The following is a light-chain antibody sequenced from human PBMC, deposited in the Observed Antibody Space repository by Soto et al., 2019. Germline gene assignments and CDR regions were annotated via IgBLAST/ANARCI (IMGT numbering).Light chain of an antibody. Sequence: QSVLTQPASVSGSPGQSITISCTGTSSDVGGYNYVSWYQQHPGKAPKLMIYDVSNRPSGVSNRFSGSKSGNTASLTISGLQAEDEADHYCSSYTSSSTLEGYVFGTGTKVTVL. CDR3: SSYTSSSTLEGYV. V-gene: IGLV2-14*01. CDR1: SSDVGGYNY. CDR2: DVS. J-gene: IGLJ1*01.